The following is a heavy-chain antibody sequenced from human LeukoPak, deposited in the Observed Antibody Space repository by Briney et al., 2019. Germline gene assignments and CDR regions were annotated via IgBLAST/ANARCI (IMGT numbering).Heavy chain of an antibody. CDR3: ARARWELLGVFDY. V-gene: IGHV3-11*01. D-gene: IGHD1-26*01. Sequence: PGGSLRLSCAASGFTFSDYYMSWIRQAPGKGLEWVSYISSSGSTIYYADSVKGRFTISRDNAKNSLCLQMNSLRAEDTAVYYCARARWELLGVFDYWGQGTLVTVSS. J-gene: IGHJ4*02. CDR1: GFTFSDYY. CDR2: ISSSGSTI.